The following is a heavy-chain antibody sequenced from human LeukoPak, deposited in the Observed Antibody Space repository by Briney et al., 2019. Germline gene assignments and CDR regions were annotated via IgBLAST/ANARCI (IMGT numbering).Heavy chain of an antibody. CDR2: IYYSGST. CDR3: ARQESLPRGVGFGSSAYLDVFGI. Sequence: SETLSLTCTVSGGSISSYYWSWIRQPPGKGLEWIGYIYYSGSTNYNPSLKSRVTISVDTSKNQFSLKLSSVTAADTAVYYCARQESLPRGVGFGSSAYLDVFGIWGQGTMVTVSS. V-gene: IGHV4-59*01. J-gene: IGHJ3*02. CDR1: GGSISSYY. D-gene: IGHD2-2*01.